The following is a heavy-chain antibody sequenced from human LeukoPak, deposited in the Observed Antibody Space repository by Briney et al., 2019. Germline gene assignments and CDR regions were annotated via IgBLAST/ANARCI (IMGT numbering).Heavy chain of an antibody. J-gene: IGHJ6*02. CDR1: GFTFSSHA. D-gene: IGHD1-1*01. V-gene: IGHV3-23*01. Sequence: GGSLRLSCAASGFTFSSHAMSWVRQAPGKGLEWVSGISGSGSTYYADSVKGRFTISRDNSKNTLYLQMNSLRAEDTAVYYCAKLESGEYYYGMDVWGQGTTVTVSS. CDR2: ISGSGST. CDR3: AKLESGEYYYGMDV.